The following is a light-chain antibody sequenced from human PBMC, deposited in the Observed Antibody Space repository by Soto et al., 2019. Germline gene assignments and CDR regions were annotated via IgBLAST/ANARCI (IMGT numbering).Light chain of an antibody. Sequence: RAKQTSSSWLAGYQQKPGQAPRXLICDASKLDSGFAPRLGGSGSGTVFTPTSSRLQPDDSGIYYCKQYENYRTFGQGTKVDIK. V-gene: IGKV1-5*01. CDR3: KQYENYRT. CDR2: DAS. CDR1: QTSSSW. J-gene: IGKJ1*01.